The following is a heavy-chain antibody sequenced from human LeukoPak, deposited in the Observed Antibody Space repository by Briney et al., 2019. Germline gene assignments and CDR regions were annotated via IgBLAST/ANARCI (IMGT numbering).Heavy chain of an antibody. CDR2: IYNNGDA. Sequence: SETLSLTCTVSGGPITSSAYYWVWVRQSPGRGLEWLGSIYNNGDAYYNPSFESRVTIAIETSKNQFSLKMTSVTAADAAAYYCTSRGFRLPLDAFDVWGQGTRVAVSS. CDR3: TSRGFRLPLDAFDV. J-gene: IGHJ3*01. CDR1: GGPITSSAYY. D-gene: IGHD5-24*01. V-gene: IGHV4-39*01.